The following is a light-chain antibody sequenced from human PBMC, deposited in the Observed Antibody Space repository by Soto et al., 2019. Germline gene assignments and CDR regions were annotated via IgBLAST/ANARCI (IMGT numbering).Light chain of an antibody. CDR1: SSNVGSYY. CDR3: AAWDDRLSGPGVV. J-gene: IGLJ2*01. CDR2: RNN. Sequence: QSVLTQPPSASGTPGQRVTISCSGSSSNVGSYYVYWYQQLPGTAPKLLIYRNNQRPSGVPDRCSGSKSGTSASLAISGLRSEDEADYYCAAWDDRLSGPGVVFGGGTKLTVL. V-gene: IGLV1-47*01.